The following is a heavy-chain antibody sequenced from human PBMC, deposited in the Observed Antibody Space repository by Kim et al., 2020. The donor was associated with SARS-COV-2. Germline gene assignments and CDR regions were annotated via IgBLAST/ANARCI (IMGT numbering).Heavy chain of an antibody. CDR3: GRSTPGTY. D-gene: IGHD1-1*01. Sequence: GGSLRLSCVGSGFVFGESWMTWVRQAPGKGLDVVAYISEDGSRESYVDSVKGRFTISRDNAKKSVFLQMNSLRAEDTALYYCGRSTPGTYWGQGALAIVS. V-gene: IGHV3-7*01. J-gene: IGHJ4*02. CDR2: ISEDGSRE. CDR1: GFVFGESW.